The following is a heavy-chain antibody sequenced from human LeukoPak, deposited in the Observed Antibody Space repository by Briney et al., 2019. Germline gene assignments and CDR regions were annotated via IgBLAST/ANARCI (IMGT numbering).Heavy chain of an antibody. CDR2: IYYSGST. D-gene: IGHD5-18*01. J-gene: IGHJ4*02. CDR1: GGSISSSSYY. V-gene: IGHV4-39*01. Sequence: SETLSLTCTVSGGSISSSSYYWGWIRQPLGKGLEWIGSIYYSGSTYYNPSLKSRVTISVDTSKNQFSLKLSSVTAADTAVYYCARLHRGYSYGYDQHFNYWGQGTLVTVSS. CDR3: ARLHRGYSYGYDQHFNY.